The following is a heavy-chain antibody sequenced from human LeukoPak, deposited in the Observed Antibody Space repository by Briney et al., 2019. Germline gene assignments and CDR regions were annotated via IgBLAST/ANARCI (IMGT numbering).Heavy chain of an antibody. Sequence: VGSLRVSCVAPGFTFSYYSMEWVRRAPGKGLAWVSSIISASSYKYYGDSVKGRFTISRDKAKTSLYLQMNSLRAEDTAVYYCVRGPTLIGVAGTWPLDYWGLGTLVIVSS. CDR1: GFTFSYYS. D-gene: IGHD6-19*01. CDR2: IISASSYK. V-gene: IGHV3-21*01. J-gene: IGHJ4*02. CDR3: VRGPTLIGVAGTWPLDY.